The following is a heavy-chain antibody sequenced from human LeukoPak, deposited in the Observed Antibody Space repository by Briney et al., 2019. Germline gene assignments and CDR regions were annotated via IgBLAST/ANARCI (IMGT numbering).Heavy chain of an antibody. CDR2: ISHTGSA. J-gene: IGHJ4*02. V-gene: IGHV4-34*01. Sequence: GSLRLSCAASGFTFNIYAMNWVRQAPGKGLEWIGDISHTGSATYNPSLRSRVSISVASPKKQIFLELTSVTAADTALYFCARGRYDGNYQGGFYYYDYWGQGTLVTVSS. D-gene: IGHD1-14*01. CDR1: GFTFNIYA. CDR3: ARGRYDGNYQGGFYYYDY.